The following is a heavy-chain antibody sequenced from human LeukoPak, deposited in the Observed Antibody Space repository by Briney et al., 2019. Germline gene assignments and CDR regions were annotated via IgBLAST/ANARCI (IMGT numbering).Heavy chain of an antibody. CDR3: ARETASGYLGFDF. CDR1: GYTFSSYG. CDR2: ISAYGHT. D-gene: IGHD3-3*01. Sequence: ASVKVSCKTSGYTFSSYGITWVRQAPEQGLEWMGWISAYGHTKLARNLQARVTATIDTSTTTAYMELRSLSSDDTAVYFCARETASGYLGFDFWGQGTLITVSS. V-gene: IGHV1-18*01. J-gene: IGHJ4*02.